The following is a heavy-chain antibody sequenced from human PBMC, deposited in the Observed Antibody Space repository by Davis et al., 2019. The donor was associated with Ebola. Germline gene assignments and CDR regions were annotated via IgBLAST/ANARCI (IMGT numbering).Heavy chain of an antibody. CDR3: AHSSSPPAFWFDP. D-gene: IGHD6-13*01. CDR2: IIPIFGTA. CDR1: GGTFSSYA. Sequence: SVKVSCKASGGTFSSYAISWVRQAPGQGLEWMGGIIPIFGTANYAQKFQGRVTITADESTSTAYMELSSLRSEDTAVYYCAHSSSPPAFWFDPWGQGTLVTVSS. V-gene: IGHV1-69*13. J-gene: IGHJ5*02.